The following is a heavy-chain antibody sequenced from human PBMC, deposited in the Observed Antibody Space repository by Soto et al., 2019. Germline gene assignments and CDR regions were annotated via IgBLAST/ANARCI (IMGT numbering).Heavy chain of an antibody. Sequence: GSLRLSCAASGFTFSSYAVSWVRRAPGKGLECVSTISGGGGSTYYADSVKGRFTISRDNSKNTLYLQMNSLRAEDTAVYFCAKDARNSGTKYFDYWGQGTLVTVSS. D-gene: IGHD6-25*01. J-gene: IGHJ4*02. CDR3: AKDARNSGTKYFDY. V-gene: IGHV3-23*01. CDR1: GFTFSSYA. CDR2: ISGGGGST.